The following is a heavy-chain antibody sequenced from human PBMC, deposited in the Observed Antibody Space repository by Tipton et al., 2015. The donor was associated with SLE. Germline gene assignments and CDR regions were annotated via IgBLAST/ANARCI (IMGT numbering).Heavy chain of an antibody. J-gene: IGHJ4*02. D-gene: IGHD4-11*01. CDR2: MYYSGST. CDR3: VFDDYNVEY. CDR1: GDSISTYY. Sequence: TLSLTCSVSGDSISTYYWSWIRQPPGKGLEWIGNMYYSGSTYDNPPSKSRVSISVDTSKNQFSLKLCSVTAADTAVYYWVFDDYNVEYWGRGTQVTVSS. V-gene: IGHV4-59*04.